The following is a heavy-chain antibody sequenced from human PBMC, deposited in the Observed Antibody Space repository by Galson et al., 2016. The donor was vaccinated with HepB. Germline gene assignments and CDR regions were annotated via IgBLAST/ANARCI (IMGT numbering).Heavy chain of an antibody. J-gene: IGHJ2*01. CDR3: VKDGGAAADLFYWYFDL. V-gene: IGHV3-43*01. CDR1: EFTFDDYT. Sequence: SLRLSCAASEFTFDDYTMHWVRQAPGKGLEWVSLISWDGLTTYYADSVKGRFTISRANSKNSLYLQINSLRPEDTALYYCVKDGGAAADLFYWYFDLWGRGTLVTVSS. D-gene: IGHD6-13*01. CDR2: ISWDGLTT.